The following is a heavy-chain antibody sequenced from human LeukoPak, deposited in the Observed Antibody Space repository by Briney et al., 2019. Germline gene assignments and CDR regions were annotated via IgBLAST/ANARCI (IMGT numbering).Heavy chain of an antibody. D-gene: IGHD3-10*01. CDR1: GFTFRSYW. J-gene: IGHJ1*01. CDR3: VVNTGSGTFGHFQD. CDR2: ISPDGSDT. V-gene: IGHV3-74*01. Sequence: GGAPRLSCATSGFTFRSYWIHWVRQAPGKGLVLFSRISPDGSDTNYADSVKGRFTVSRDNAKNTLYLQMSSLRADDTAVYYCVVNTGSGTFGHFQDWGQGTLVTVSP.